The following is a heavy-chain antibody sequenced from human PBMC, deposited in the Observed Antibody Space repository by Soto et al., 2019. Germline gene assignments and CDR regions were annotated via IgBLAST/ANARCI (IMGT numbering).Heavy chain of an antibody. CDR3: AKDRPPIYSSGFDY. CDR2: ISYDGSNK. CDR1: GFTFSSYG. D-gene: IGHD6-19*01. V-gene: IGHV3-30*18. Sequence: QVQLVESGGGVVQPGRSLRLSCAASGFTFSSYGMHWVRQAPGKGLEWVEVISYDGSNKYYADSVKGRFTISRDNSKNTLYLQMNSLRAEDTAVYYCAKDRPPIYSSGFDYWGQGTLVTVSS. J-gene: IGHJ4*02.